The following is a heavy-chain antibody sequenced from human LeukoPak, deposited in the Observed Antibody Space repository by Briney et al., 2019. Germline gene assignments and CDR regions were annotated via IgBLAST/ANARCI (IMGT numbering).Heavy chain of an antibody. Sequence: SVKVSCKASGGTFSSYAISWVRQAPGQGLDWMGGIIPISGTPNYAQKFQGRVTMTTDTSTSTAYMELRSLRSDDTAVYYCARAVSSGWNYWGQGTLVTVSS. CDR2: IIPISGTP. CDR1: GGTFSSYA. CDR3: ARAVSSGWNY. V-gene: IGHV1-69*05. D-gene: IGHD6-19*01. J-gene: IGHJ4*02.